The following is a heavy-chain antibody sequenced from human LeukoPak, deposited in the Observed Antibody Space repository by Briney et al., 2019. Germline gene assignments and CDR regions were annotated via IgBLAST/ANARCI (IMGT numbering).Heavy chain of an antibody. Sequence: PSETLSLTCTVSGGSISSYYWSWIRQPPGKGMEWIGYIYYSGSTNYNPSLKSRVTISVDTSKNQFSLKLSSVTAADTAVYYCARDERRITMVRGAWTWGQGTLVTVSS. CDR3: ARDERRITMVRGAWT. CDR1: GGSISSYY. V-gene: IGHV4-59*01. J-gene: IGHJ5*02. CDR2: IYYSGST. D-gene: IGHD3-10*01.